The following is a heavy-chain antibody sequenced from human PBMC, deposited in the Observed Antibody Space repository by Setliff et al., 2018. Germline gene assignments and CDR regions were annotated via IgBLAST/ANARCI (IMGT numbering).Heavy chain of an antibody. CDR1: GGSINTNYYY. J-gene: IGHJ4*02. CDR3: ARDGGFRSGTWSLDQ. D-gene: IGHD3-16*02. Sequence: PSETLSLTCIVSGGSINTNYYYWGWVRQPPGKGLEWIGTVSFSGSTYFNPSLKSRATILRDTSTNQFALKLTSVTATDTAMYYCARDGGFRSGTWSLDQWGQGTLVTVSS. CDR2: VSFSGST. V-gene: IGHV4-39*06.